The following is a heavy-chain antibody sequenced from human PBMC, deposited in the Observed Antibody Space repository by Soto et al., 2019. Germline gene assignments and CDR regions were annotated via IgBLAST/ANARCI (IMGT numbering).Heavy chain of an antibody. CDR1: GGTFSSYA. J-gene: IGHJ6*02. CDR3: ARDFSGYSYGSRYYYYGMEV. Sequence: ASVKVSCKASGGTFSSYAISWVRQAPGQGLEWMGGIIPIFGTANYAQKFQGRVTITADESTSTAYMELSSLRSEDTAVYYCARDFSGYSYGSRYYYYGMEVWGQGTTVTVSS. D-gene: IGHD5-18*01. CDR2: IIPIFGTA. V-gene: IGHV1-69*13.